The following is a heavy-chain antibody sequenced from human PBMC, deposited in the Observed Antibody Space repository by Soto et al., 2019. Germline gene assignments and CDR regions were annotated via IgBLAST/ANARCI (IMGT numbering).Heavy chain of an antibody. Sequence: GGSLRLSCAASGFTFSSYAMRWVRQAPGKGLEWVAVISGSAGTTYYADSVKGRFTISRDNSKNTLYLQMNSLRAEDTAVYYCAKRARVVVAATRNPGAFDIWGQGTMVTVSS. CDR2: ISGSAGTT. CDR3: AKRARVVVAATRNPGAFDI. J-gene: IGHJ3*02. D-gene: IGHD2-15*01. CDR1: GFTFSSYA. V-gene: IGHV3-23*01.